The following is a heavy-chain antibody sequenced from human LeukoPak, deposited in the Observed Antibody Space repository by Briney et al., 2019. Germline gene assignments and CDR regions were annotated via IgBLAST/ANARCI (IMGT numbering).Heavy chain of an antibody. J-gene: IGHJ4*02. V-gene: IGHV6-1*01. CDR3: ARSDTSAWHKFDY. CDR2: TYYRSTWYN. CDR1: GDSVSSNSAA. D-gene: IGHD6-19*01. Sequence: SQTLSLTCAISGDSVSSNSAAWTWIRQSPSRGLEWLGRTYYRSTWYNDYAVSVKSRITINPDTSKNQFSLQLNSVTPEDTAMYYCARSDTSAWHKFDYWGQGTRVTVSS.